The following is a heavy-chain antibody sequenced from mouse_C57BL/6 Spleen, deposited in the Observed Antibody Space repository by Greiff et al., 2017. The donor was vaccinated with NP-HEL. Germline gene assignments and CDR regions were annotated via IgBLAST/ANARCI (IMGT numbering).Heavy chain of an antibody. V-gene: IGHV1-76*01. J-gene: IGHJ3*01. CDR3: ARWGDYDLAWFAY. CDR2: IYPGSGNT. D-gene: IGHD2-4*01. Sequence: VKLQESGAELVRPGASVKLSCKASGYTFTDYYINWVKQRPGQGLEWIARIYPGSGNTYYNEKFKGKATLTAEKSSSTAYMQLSSLTSEDSAVYFCARWGDYDLAWFAYWGQGTLVTVSA. CDR1: GYTFTDYY.